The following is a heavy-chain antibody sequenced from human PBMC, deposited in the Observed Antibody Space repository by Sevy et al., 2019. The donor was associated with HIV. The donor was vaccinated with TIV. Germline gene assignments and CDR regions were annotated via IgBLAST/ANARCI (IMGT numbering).Heavy chain of an antibody. J-gene: IGHJ4*02. CDR3: ARGMGGYYYNFDY. CDR1: GFTFSSYA. CDR2: ISYDGSNK. Sequence: GGSLRLSCAASGFTFSSYAMHWVRQAPGKGLEWVAVISYDGSNKYYEDSVKGRFTISRDNSKNTLYLQMNSLRAEDTAVYYCARGMGGYYYNFDYWGQGTLVTVSS. D-gene: IGHD3-22*01. V-gene: IGHV3-30-3*01.